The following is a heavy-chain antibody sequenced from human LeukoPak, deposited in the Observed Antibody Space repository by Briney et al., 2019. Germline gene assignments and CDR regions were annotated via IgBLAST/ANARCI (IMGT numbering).Heavy chain of an antibody. J-gene: IGHJ4*02. CDR1: GGSFSGYH. D-gene: IGHD6-19*01. Sequence: TSETLSLTCAVYGGSFSGYHWSWIRQPAGKGLEWIGEINLRGSTNYNPSLKSQVTISVDTSKNQFSLTLSSVNAADTAVYYCARFKRKFSGYSSGWYGGYFDYWGQGTLVTVSS. CDR3: ARFKRKFSGYSSGWYGGYFDY. V-gene: IGHV4-34*01. CDR2: INLRGST.